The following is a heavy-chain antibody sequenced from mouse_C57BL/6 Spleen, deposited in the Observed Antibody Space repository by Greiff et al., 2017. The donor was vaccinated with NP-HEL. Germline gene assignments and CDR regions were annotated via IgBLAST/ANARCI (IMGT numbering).Heavy chain of an antibody. CDR2: IYPRSGNT. V-gene: IGHV1-81*01. J-gene: IGHJ2*01. CDR3: ARWVTTYYFDY. D-gene: IGHD2-2*01. CDR1: GYTFTSYG. Sequence: VHLVESGAELARPGASVKLSCKASGYTFTSYGISWVKQRTGQGLEWIGEIYPRSGNTYYNEKFKGKATLTADKSSSTAYMELRSLTSEDSAVYFCARWVTTYYFDYWGQGTTLTVSS.